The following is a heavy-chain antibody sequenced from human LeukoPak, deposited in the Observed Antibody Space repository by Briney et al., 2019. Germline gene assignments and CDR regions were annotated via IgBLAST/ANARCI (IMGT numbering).Heavy chain of an antibody. Sequence: GGSLRLSCAASGFTFSSYSMNWVRQAPGKGLEWVSSISSSSSYIYYADSVRGRFTISRDNAKNPLYLQMNSLRAEDTAVYYCARDGVTTYYDILTGYYAAGWFDPWGQGTLVTVSS. CDR2: ISSSSSYI. CDR1: GFTFSSYS. CDR3: ARDGVTTYYDILTGYYAAGWFDP. D-gene: IGHD3-9*01. J-gene: IGHJ5*02. V-gene: IGHV3-21*01.